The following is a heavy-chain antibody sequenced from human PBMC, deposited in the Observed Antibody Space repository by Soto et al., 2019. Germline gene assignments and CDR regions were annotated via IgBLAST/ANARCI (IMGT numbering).Heavy chain of an antibody. CDR3: ARDWRGERHDYSSY. V-gene: IGHV3-48*03. CDR2: ISSSGSTI. D-gene: IGHD2-15*01. J-gene: IGHJ4*02. CDR1: GFTFSSYE. Sequence: LKISCASSGFTFSSYEMNWVRQAPGKGLEWVSYISSSGSTIYYADSVKGRFTISRDNAKNSLYLQMNSLRAEDTAVYYCARDWRGERHDYSSYWGQGTLVTVSS.